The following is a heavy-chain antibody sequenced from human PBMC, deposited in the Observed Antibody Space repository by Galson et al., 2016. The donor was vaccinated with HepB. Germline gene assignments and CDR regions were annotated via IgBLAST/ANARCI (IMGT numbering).Heavy chain of an antibody. CDR2: IYYSGRT. J-gene: IGHJ6*02. D-gene: IGHD6-19*01. Sequence: ETLSLTCTVSGDSISGYYLSWIRQPPGKGLEWIGYIYYSGRTNYNPSLKSRVTISVDTSKNQFSLKLSSVTAADTAVYYCARDDSGGWYGFHYGMDVWGQGTTVTVSS. CDR1: GDSISGYY. V-gene: IGHV4-59*01. CDR3: ARDDSGGWYGFHYGMDV.